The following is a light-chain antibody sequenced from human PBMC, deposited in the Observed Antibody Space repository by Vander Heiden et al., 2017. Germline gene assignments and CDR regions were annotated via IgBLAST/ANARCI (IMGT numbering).Light chain of an antibody. CDR2: FGS. Sequence: VLHQSPVPLPVTPGEPATISCRTSQSLLYYNGYEYLDWFLQKPGQSPQLLIYFGSSRASGVPDRFSGSGSGTDFTLTISRVEAEDFGVYYCKQALQMPLTFGGGTRVEIK. CDR3: KQALQMPLT. V-gene: IGKV2-28*01. CDR1: QSLLYYNGYEY. J-gene: IGKJ4*01.